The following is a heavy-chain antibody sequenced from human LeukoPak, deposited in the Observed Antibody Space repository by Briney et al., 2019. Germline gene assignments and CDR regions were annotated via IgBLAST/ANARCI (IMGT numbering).Heavy chain of an antibody. CDR1: GVTFSSYG. Sequence: GGSLRLPCTASGVTFSSYGMHWVRQAPGKGLEWVALISSDGNDKLYGDSVKGRFTISRDDSKSTLYLQMNSLRAEDTAVYYCTTKVIRGNSGDDYDDWGQGTLVTVSS. D-gene: IGHD5-12*01. V-gene: IGHV3-30*03. J-gene: IGHJ4*02. CDR2: ISSDGNDK. CDR3: TTKVIRGNSGDDYDD.